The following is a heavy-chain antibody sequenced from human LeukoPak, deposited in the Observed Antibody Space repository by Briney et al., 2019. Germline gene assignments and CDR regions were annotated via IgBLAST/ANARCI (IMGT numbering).Heavy chain of an antibody. Sequence: ASVKVSCTASGYTFTSYYMHWVRQAPGQGLEWMGIINPSGGSTSYAQKFQGRVTMTRDTSTSTVYMELSSLRSEDTAVYYCARARRGQYCSSTSCYSNWFDPWGQGTLVTVSS. CDR1: GYTFTSYY. V-gene: IGHV1-46*01. CDR2: INPSGGST. D-gene: IGHD2-2*01. CDR3: ARARRGQYCSSTSCYSNWFDP. J-gene: IGHJ5*02.